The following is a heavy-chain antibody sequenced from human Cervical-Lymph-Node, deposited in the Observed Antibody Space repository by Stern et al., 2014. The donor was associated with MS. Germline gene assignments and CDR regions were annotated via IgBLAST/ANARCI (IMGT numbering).Heavy chain of an antibody. V-gene: IGHV3-49*03. CDR3: SRDDFYCIGDTCHARAFAF. CDR2: LRSDNTGGTT. Sequence: EVQLVESGGGLEEPGRSLRLSCIGSGFTFADSALSWFRRAPGKGLEWISSLRSDNTGGTTEYAPSVRGRFTISRDDSKSIAYLQMNSLKTEDTAMYYCSRDDFYCIGDTCHARAFAFWGQGTMVTVSS. CDR1: GFTFADSA. J-gene: IGHJ3*01. D-gene: IGHD2-15*01.